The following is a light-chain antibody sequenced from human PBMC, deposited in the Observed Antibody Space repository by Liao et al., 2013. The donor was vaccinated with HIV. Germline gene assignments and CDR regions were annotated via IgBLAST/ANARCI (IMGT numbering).Light chain of an antibody. CDR2: EDD. CDR3: QSADSSGTCPV. Sequence: SYELTQPPSVSVSPGQTASVTCSGDKLGNKNICWYQQKPGQSPVLVMYEDDKRPSGIPERFSGSNSGNTATLTISGAQAMDEADYYCQSADSSGTCPVFGGGTKLTVL. V-gene: IGLV3-1*01. J-gene: IGLJ3*02. CDR1: KLGNKN.